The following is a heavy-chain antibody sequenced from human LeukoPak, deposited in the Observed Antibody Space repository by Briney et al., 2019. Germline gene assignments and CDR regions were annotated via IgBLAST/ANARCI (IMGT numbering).Heavy chain of an antibody. D-gene: IGHD6-6*01. Sequence: SETLSLTCTVSGGSISSRGYYWGWIRQTPGKRLEGIGSIYHSGSTYYNPSLKSRFTLSVDTSKNQFSLNLSSVTASGTAGYHCATAARPYNWFEPWGHGAPVTASS. CDR3: ATAARPYNWFEP. V-gene: IGHV4-39*07. CDR2: IYHSGST. J-gene: IGHJ5*02. CDR1: GGSISSRGYY.